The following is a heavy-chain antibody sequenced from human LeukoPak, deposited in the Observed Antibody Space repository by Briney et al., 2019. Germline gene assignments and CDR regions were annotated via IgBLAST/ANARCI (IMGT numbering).Heavy chain of an antibody. CDR3: ASSKGGSVVVNPVDAFDI. CDR1: GYSFTSYW. Sequence: GESLKISCKGSGYSFTSYWIGWVRQMPGKGLEWMGIIYPGDSDTRYSPSFQGQVTISADKSISTAYLQWSGLKASDTAMYYCASSKGGSVVVNPVDAFDIWGQGTMVSVSS. J-gene: IGHJ3*02. CDR2: IYPGDSDT. D-gene: IGHD2-21*01. V-gene: IGHV5-51*01.